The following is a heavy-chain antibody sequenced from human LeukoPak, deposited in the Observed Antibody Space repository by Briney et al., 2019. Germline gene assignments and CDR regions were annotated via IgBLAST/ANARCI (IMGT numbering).Heavy chain of an antibody. CDR2: IYYSGST. Sequence: SETLSLTCTVSGDSISSSTDYWGWIRQPPGKGLEWIGSIYYSGSTYYNPSLKSRVTISVDTSKNQFSLKLSSVTAADTAVYYCARKIHGSGSYVWSRSRWFDPWGQGTLVTVSS. CDR1: GDSISSSTDY. V-gene: IGHV4-39*07. J-gene: IGHJ5*02. D-gene: IGHD3-10*01. CDR3: ARKIHGSGSYVWSRSRWFDP.